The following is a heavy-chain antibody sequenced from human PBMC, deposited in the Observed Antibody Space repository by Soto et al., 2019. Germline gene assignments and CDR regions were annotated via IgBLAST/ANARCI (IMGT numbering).Heavy chain of an antibody. CDR3: ARGNHRWLQLWYFDL. CDR2: IIPIFGTV. V-gene: IGHV1-69*13. D-gene: IGHD5-12*01. CDR1: GCTFSNYL. J-gene: IGHJ2*01. Sequence: SVKVSCKASGCTFSNYLISWVRLAPGQGLEWMGGIIPIFGTVNYARKFQGRVTITADESTSTAYMELSSLRSEDTAVYYCARGNHRWLQLWYFDLWGRGTLVTVST.